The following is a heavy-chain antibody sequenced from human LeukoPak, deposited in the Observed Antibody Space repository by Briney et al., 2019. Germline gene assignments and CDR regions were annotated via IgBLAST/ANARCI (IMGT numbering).Heavy chain of an antibody. D-gene: IGHD1-7*01. V-gene: IGHV4-59*01. CDR3: ARGITGTNGGAFDI. J-gene: IGHJ3*02. Sequence: PSETLSLTCTVSGGSISSYYWSWIRQPPGKGLEWTGYIYYSGSTNYNPSLKSRVTISVDTSKNQFSLKLSSVTAADTAVYYCARGITGTNGGAFDIWGQGTMVTVSS. CDR1: GGSISSYY. CDR2: IYYSGST.